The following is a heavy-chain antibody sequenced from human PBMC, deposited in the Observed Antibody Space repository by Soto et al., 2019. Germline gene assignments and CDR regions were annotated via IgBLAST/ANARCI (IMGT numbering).Heavy chain of an antibody. CDR2: ISSSGSTI. V-gene: IGHV3-11*01. Sequence: GGSLRLSCAASGFTFSDYYMSWIRQAPGKGLEWVSYISSSGSTIYYADSVKGRFTISRDNAKNSLYLQMNSLRAEDTAVYYWARYRAIFGVVTISNDYWGQGTLVTVSS. CDR3: ARYRAIFGVVTISNDY. CDR1: GFTFSDYY. D-gene: IGHD3-3*01. J-gene: IGHJ4*02.